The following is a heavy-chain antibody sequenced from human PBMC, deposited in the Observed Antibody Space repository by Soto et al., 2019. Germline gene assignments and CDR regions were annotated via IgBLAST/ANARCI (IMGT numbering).Heavy chain of an antibody. J-gene: IGHJ4*02. CDR1: EITFDDYA. CDR2: FSWNTGNI. V-gene: IGHV3-9*01. Sequence: EAQVVESGGALVQPGGSLRLSCTASEITFDDYAMHWVRQAPGKGLEWVSGFSWNTGNIGYADSVKGRFIISRDSAKNSLFLQMNSLRLVDTALYYCAKGTTGTMTDWGQGTLVTVSS. D-gene: IGHD1-1*01. CDR3: AKGTTGTMTD.